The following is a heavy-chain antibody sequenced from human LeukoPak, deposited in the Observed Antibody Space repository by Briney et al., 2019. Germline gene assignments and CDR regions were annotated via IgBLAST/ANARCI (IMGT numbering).Heavy chain of an antibody. Sequence: GGSLRLSCAASGFTFSSYWMSWVRQAPGKGLEWVANIKQDGSEKYYVDSVKGRFTISRDNAKNSLYLQMNSLRAEDTAVYYCARDRYYDFWSGPRNDHWGQGTLVTVSS. CDR2: IKQDGSEK. J-gene: IGHJ4*02. CDR1: GFTFSSYW. CDR3: ARDRYYDFWSGPRNDH. D-gene: IGHD3-3*01. V-gene: IGHV3-7*01.